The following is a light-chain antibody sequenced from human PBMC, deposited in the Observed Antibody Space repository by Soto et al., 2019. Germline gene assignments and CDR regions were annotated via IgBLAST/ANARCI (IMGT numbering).Light chain of an antibody. J-gene: IGLJ2*01. CDR2: QDS. CDR3: QAWDSSVV. CDR1: KLGDKY. V-gene: IGLV3-1*01. Sequence: SYELTQPPSVSVSPGQTASITCSGDKLGDKYACWYQQKPGQSPVLVIYQDSKRPSGIPERFSGSNSGNTATLTISGTQAMDEADYYCQAWDSSVVFGGETNLTVL.